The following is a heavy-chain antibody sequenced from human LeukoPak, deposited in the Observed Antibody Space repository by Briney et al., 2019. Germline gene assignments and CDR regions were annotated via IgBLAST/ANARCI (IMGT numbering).Heavy chain of an antibody. D-gene: IGHD3-10*01. Sequence: ASVKVSCKASGYTFTSYGISWVRQAPGQGLEWMGWISAYNGNTNYAQKLQGRVTMTTDTSTSTAYMELRSLRSDDMAVYYCARDYSTMVRGVMAYYYMDVWGKGTTVTISS. CDR2: ISAYNGNT. V-gene: IGHV1-18*03. J-gene: IGHJ6*03. CDR1: GYTFTSYG. CDR3: ARDYSTMVRGVMAYYYMDV.